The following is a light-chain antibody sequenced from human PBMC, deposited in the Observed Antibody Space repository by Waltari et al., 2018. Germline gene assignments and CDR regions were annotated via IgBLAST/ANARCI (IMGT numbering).Light chain of an antibody. CDR2: QAS. CDR3: QQYNIYSPYT. CDR1: QTISGW. Sequence: DIQLTQSPSTLSAYVGDSATITCRASQTISGWLAWYQQQPGKAPKLLIFQASNLESGVPSRFSGSGSGTDFTLTISSLQPDDFATYYCQQYNIYSPYTFGQGTRLEI. V-gene: IGKV1-5*03. J-gene: IGKJ2*01.